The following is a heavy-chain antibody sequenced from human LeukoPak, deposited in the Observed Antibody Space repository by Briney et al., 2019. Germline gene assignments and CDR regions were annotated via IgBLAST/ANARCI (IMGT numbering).Heavy chain of an antibody. CDR1: GGSISSGDYY. CDR3: ARVRGGSDYYYYYMDV. D-gene: IGHD3-10*01. Sequence: SQTLSLTCTVSGGSISSGDYYWSWIRQPPGKGLEWIGYIYYSGSTYYNPSLKSRVTISVDTSKNQFSLKLSSVTAADTAVYYCARVRGGSDYYYYYMDVWGKGTTVTVSS. V-gene: IGHV4-30-4*08. CDR2: IYYSGST. J-gene: IGHJ6*03.